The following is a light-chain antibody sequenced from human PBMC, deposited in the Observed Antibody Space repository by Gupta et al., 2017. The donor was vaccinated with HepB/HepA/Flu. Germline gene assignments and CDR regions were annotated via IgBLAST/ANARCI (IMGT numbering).Light chain of an antibody. V-gene: IGKV1-5*03. Sequence: DILMTQSPSTLSASVGDRVTITCRASQSIYTWLAWYQQKPGKAPKILIYMVSSLKSGVPSRFSGSASGTEFTLTISSLQPDDSATYYCQQDNSYPRTFGQGTKVEIK. CDR3: QQDNSYPRT. J-gene: IGKJ1*01. CDR2: MVS. CDR1: QSIYTW.